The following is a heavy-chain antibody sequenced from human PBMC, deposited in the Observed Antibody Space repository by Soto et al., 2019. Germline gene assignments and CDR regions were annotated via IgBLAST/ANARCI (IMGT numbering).Heavy chain of an antibody. CDR1: GGSISSYY. J-gene: IGHJ4*02. D-gene: IGHD3-3*01. V-gene: IGHV4-59*01. CDR2: IYYSGST. CDR3: ASTPNQEATYYDFWSGYHVHEYYFDY. Sequence: PSETLSLTCTVSGGSISSYYWSWIRQPPGKGLEWIGNIYYSGSTNYNPSLKSRVTISVDTSKNQFSLKLSSVTAADTAVYYCASTPNQEATYYDFWSGYHVHEYYFDYWGQGTLVTVSS.